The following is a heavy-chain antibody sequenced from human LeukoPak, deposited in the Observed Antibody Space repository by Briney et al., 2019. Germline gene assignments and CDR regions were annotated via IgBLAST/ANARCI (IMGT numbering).Heavy chain of an antibody. CDR1: GFTFSSYG. V-gene: IGHV3-30*02. CDR2: IRYDGSNK. CDR3: AKESMTTVTTFDY. D-gene: IGHD4-17*01. J-gene: IGHJ4*02. Sequence: GGSLRLSCAASGFTFSSYGMHWVRQAPGKGLEWVAFIRYDGSNKYYADSVKGGFTISRDNSKNTLYLQMNSLRAEDTAVYYCAKESMTTVTTFDYSGQGTLVTVSS.